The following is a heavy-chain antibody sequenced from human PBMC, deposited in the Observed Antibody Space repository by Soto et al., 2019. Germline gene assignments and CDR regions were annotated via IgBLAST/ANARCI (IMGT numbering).Heavy chain of an antibody. CDR3: ARDIAARNDAFDI. D-gene: IGHD6-6*01. CDR1: GGSISSGGYY. V-gene: IGHV4-31*03. J-gene: IGHJ3*02. CDR2: IYYSGST. Sequence: SLTCTVSGGSISSGGYYWSWIRQHPGKGLEWIGYIYYSGSTYYNPSLKSRVTISVDTSKNQFSLKLSSVTAADTAVYYCARDIAARNDAFDIWGQGTMVTVS.